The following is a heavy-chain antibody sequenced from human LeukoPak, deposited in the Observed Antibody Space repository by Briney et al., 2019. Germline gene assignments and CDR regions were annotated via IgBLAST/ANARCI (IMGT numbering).Heavy chain of an antibody. D-gene: IGHD2-2*01. CDR1: GYTFTSYG. V-gene: IGHV1-18*01. J-gene: IGHJ6*02. CDR2: ISAYNGNT. Sequence: GASVKVSCKASGYTFTSYGISWVRQAPGQGLEWMGWISAYNGNTNYAQKFQGRVTMTRDTSISTAYMELSRLRSDDTAVYYCARGGTGPLLNYCSSTSCYWDYYYYGMDVWGQGTTVTVSS. CDR3: ARGGTGPLLNYCSSTSCYWDYYYYGMDV.